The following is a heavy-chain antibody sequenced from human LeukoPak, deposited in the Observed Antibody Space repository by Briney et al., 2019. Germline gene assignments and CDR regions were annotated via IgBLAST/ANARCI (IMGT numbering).Heavy chain of an antibody. CDR2: TYFRSEWYI. V-gene: IGHV6-1*01. CDR1: GDSVSSNIAA. Sequence: SQTLSLTCAISGDSVSSNIAAWNWVRQSPSRGLEWLGRTYFRSEWYIDYAVSVKSRATINPDTSKNQFSLQLSSVTPEDTAVYYCTRDQDGMDVWGQGTTVIVSS. J-gene: IGHJ6*02. CDR3: TRDQDGMDV.